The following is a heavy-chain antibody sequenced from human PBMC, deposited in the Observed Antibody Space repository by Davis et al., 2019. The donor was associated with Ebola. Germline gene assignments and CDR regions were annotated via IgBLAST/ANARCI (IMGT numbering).Heavy chain of an antibody. CDR2: IYYSGST. CDR1: GGSISSGGYY. J-gene: IGHJ5*02. D-gene: IGHD1-7*01. CDR3: SKAGHWNYDWFDP. Sequence: SETLSLTCTVSGGSISSGGYYWSWIRQHPGKGLEWIWYIYYSGSTYYNPSLKNRVTISVDTSKNQFSLKLSSVTAADTAVYYCSKAGHWNYDWFDPWGQGTLVTVSS. V-gene: IGHV4-31*03.